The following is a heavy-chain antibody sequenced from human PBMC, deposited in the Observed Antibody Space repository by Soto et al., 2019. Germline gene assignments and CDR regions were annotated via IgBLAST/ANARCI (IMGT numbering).Heavy chain of an antibody. J-gene: IGHJ4*02. Sequence: QVQLVESGGGVVQPGGSLRLSCAASGFRFNNYAIDWVRQAPGKGLEWVAFISFDGRKQYYGDSVQGRFSISRDDSKNTVFLQMSSLRPEDTAVYYCAKTIGLRLGESAPDFWGQGTLVTVSS. CDR1: GFRFNNYA. CDR2: ISFDGRKQ. V-gene: IGHV3-30*18. CDR3: AKTIGLRLGESAPDF. D-gene: IGHD3-16*01.